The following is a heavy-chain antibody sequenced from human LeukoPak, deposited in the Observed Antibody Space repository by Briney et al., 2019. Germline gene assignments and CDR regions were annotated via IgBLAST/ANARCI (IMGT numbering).Heavy chain of an antibody. Sequence: GGSLRLSCAASGFTFSSYGMHWVRHAPGKGLEWVAVIWYDGSNKYYADSVKGRFTISRDNSKNTLYLQMNSLRAEDTAVYYCASSQRFGELFSFDYWGQGTLVTVSS. D-gene: IGHD3-10*01. V-gene: IGHV3-33*01. CDR1: GFTFSSYG. CDR2: IWYDGSNK. J-gene: IGHJ4*02. CDR3: ASSQRFGELFSFDY.